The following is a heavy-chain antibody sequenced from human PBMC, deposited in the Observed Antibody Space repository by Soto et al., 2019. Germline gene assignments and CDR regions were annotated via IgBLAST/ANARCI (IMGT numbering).Heavy chain of an antibody. CDR3: ARDPWYDGGVTLDY. Sequence: QVQLVQSGAEVKKPGASVKVSCKPSGYTFTNYYIQWVRQAPGQGLEWMGWINPNDGGTNYAQKFQGRVAVTMDTSISTAYMELYRLTSDDTAVYYCARDPWYDGGVTLDYWGQGTLVTVSS. D-gene: IGHD3-16*01. V-gene: IGHV1-2*02. CDR2: INPNDGGT. CDR1: GYTFTNYY. J-gene: IGHJ4*02.